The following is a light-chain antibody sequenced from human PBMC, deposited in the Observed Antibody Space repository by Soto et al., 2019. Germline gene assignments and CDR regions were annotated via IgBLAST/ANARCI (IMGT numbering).Light chain of an antibody. J-gene: IGKJ4*01. Sequence: DILLTHSPGTLSLSPGERATLSCRASQSLTTNYLAWYQQKPGQAPRLLIYDASSRATGIPDRFSGSGSGTDFTLTIARLEPEDFAVFYCQQGVTFGGGTKVDIK. CDR2: DAS. CDR3: QQGVT. V-gene: IGKV3-20*01. CDR1: QSLTTNY.